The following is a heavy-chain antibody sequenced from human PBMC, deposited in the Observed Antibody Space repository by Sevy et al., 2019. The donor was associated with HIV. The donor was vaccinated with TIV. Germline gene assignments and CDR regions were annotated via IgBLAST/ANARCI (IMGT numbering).Heavy chain of an antibody. D-gene: IGHD2-15*01. CDR1: GYTFTSYG. J-gene: IGHJ3*02. CDR2: ISGYSGNT. CDR3: ASDVALPYIVVVVDASLDPFDI. V-gene: IGHV1-18*01. Sequence: ASVKVSCKASGYTFTSYGITWVRQAPGQGLEWMGWISGYSGNTNYAQKFQGRVTMTTDTSTSTAYMGLRSLGSDDTAVYYCASDVALPYIVVVVDASLDPFDIWGQGTMVTVSS.